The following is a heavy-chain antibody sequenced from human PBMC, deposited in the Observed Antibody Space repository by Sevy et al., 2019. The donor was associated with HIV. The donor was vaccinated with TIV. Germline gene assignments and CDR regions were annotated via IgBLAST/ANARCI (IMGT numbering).Heavy chain of an antibody. D-gene: IGHD4-17*01. CDR3: AKGYGDYGSYFDY. CDR1: GFTFSSYA. CDR2: ISGSGGST. V-gene: IGHV3-23*01. J-gene: IGHJ4*02. Sequence: GGSLRLSCAASGFTFSSYAMSWVRQAPGKGLEWVSAISGSGGSTYYADSVKGRFTISRDNSKNTLYLQMNSLGAEDTAVYYCAKGYGDYGSYFDYWGQGTLVTVSS.